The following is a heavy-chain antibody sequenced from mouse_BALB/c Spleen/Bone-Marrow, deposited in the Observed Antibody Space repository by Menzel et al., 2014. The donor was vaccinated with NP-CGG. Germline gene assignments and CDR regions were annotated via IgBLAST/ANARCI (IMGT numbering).Heavy chain of an antibody. D-gene: IGHD2-3*01. CDR2: VNPNIGGT. V-gene: IGHV1-22*01. Sequence: VQLKDSGPELVKPGASVKISCKTSGYTFXDYTLHWVKQSHGKSLEWIGGVNPNIGGTSYNQKFKGKASLTVNKSSTTAYMELRSLTSEDSAVYYCARGRWYYWGQGTTLTVSS. J-gene: IGHJ2*01. CDR1: GYTFXDYT. CDR3: ARGRWYY.